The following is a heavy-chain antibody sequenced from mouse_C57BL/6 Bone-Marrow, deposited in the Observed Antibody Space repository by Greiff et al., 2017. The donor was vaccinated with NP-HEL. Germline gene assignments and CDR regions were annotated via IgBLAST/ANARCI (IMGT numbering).Heavy chain of an antibody. Sequence: QLQESGPGLVKPSQSLFLTCSITGFPITSGYYWIWIRQSPGKPLEWMGYITHSGETFYNPSLQSPISITREPSKNQFFLQLNSVTTEDTAMYYCAGDYDGYWYFDVWGTGTTVTVSS. CDR3: AGDYDGYWYFDV. V-gene: IGHV12-3*01. J-gene: IGHJ1*03. CDR1: GFPITSGYY. D-gene: IGHD2-3*01. CDR2: ITHSGET.